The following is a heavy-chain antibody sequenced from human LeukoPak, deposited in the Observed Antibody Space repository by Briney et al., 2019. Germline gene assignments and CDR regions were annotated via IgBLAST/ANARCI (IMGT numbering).Heavy chain of an antibody. CDR1: GFTFRSYS. D-gene: IGHD6-19*01. Sequence: GGSLRLSCAASGFTFRSYSMNWVRQAPGKGLEWVSYISSSSSTIYYAASVKGRFTISRDNAKNSLYLQMNSLRDEDTAVYYCARDSSWGYSGGCFDYWGQGTLVTVSS. CDR2: ISSSSSTI. CDR3: ARDSSWGYSGGCFDY. J-gene: IGHJ4*02. V-gene: IGHV3-48*02.